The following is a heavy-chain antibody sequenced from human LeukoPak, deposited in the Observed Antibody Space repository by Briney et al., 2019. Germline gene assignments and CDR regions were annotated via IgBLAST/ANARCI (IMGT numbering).Heavy chain of an antibody. J-gene: IGHJ4*02. Sequence: PGGSLRLSCAVSGFTFSNYEMNWVRQAPGKGLEWVAYIIGGGTITYYADSVKGRFTISRDNAKNSVYLQMNSLRAEDTAVYYCARQRIVVGVGGDFDYWGQGILVTVSS. V-gene: IGHV3-48*03. CDR2: IIGGGTIT. CDR3: ARQRIVVGVGGDFDY. D-gene: IGHD3-22*01. CDR1: GFTFSNYE.